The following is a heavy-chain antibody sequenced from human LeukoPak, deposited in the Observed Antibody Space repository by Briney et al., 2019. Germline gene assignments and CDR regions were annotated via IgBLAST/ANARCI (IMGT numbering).Heavy chain of an antibody. Sequence: TGGSLRLSCAASGFTFSSYGMHWVRQAPGKGLEWVAVIWYDGSNKYYADSVKGRFTISRDNPKNTLYLQMNSLRAEDTAVYYCARGDGDYVGYYYYGMDVWGQGTTVTVSS. D-gene: IGHD4-17*01. CDR2: IWYDGSNK. CDR1: GFTFSSYG. CDR3: ARGDGDYVGYYYYGMDV. V-gene: IGHV3-33*01. J-gene: IGHJ6*02.